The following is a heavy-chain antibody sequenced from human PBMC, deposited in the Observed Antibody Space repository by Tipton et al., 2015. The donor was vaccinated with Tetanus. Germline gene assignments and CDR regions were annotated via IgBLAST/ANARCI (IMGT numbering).Heavy chain of an antibody. J-gene: IGHJ4*02. Sequence: SLRLSCAASGFIFSSYGIHWVRQAPGKGLEWVSAISGSGDTTYYPDSVKGRFAISRDNSKNTLYLQMNSLRGEDAAVYYCAKEGHSSPTTPYIDYWGQGTLVTVPS. CDR3: AKEGHSSPTTPYIDY. CDR2: ISGSGDTT. V-gene: IGHV3-23*01. D-gene: IGHD6-13*01. CDR1: GFIFSSYG.